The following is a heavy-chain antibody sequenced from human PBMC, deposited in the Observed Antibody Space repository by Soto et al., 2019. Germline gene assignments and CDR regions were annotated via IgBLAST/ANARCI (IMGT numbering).Heavy chain of an antibody. Sequence: PSETLSFTCTVSGGSISSYYWSWIRQPAGKGLEYIGRIYSSGSTNYNPSLKSRVTMSVDTSKNQFSLKLTSVTGADTAVYYCARGHGDYVDSWGQGTLVTFPS. CDR3: ARGHGDYVDS. V-gene: IGHV4-4*07. CDR1: GGSISSYY. CDR2: IYSSGST. D-gene: IGHD4-17*01. J-gene: IGHJ4*02.